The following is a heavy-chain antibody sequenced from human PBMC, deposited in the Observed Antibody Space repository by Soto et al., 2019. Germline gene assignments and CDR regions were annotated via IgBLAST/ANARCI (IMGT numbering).Heavy chain of an antibody. CDR2: VWYDGTTK. D-gene: IGHD3-10*01. CDR1: GSTFSNYG. Sequence: VQLVESGGGVVQPGTSLRLSSAASGSTFSNYGMHWVRQAPCKGLERVAVVWYDGTTKFYPDSVKGRFTISRDNSNNTLYLQMNSLRVEDTAVYYCATVDNYYGSVFWGQGTLVTVSS. V-gene: IGHV3-33*01. J-gene: IGHJ4*02. CDR3: ATVDNYYGSVF.